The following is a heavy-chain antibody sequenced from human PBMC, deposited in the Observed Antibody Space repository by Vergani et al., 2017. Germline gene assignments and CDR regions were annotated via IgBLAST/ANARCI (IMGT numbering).Heavy chain of an antibody. D-gene: IGHD3-22*01. J-gene: IGHJ4*02. CDR1: GGTFSSYA. Sequence: QVQLVQSGAEVKKPGSSVKVSCKASGGTFSSYAISWVRQAPGQGLDWLGRIDPNSVDTRYSQRFQDRVTITRDTSINTAYMEMTRLRPDDTAIYYCARVIVGCCRTNCFADHWGQGTLVTVSS. CDR2: IDPNSVDT. CDR3: ARVIVGCCRTNCFADH. V-gene: IGHV1-2*06.